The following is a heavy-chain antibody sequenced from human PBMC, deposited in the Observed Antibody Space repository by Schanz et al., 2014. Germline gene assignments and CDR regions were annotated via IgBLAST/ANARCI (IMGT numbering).Heavy chain of an antibody. J-gene: IGHJ5*01. CDR3: AKQHIVRGVIYLNWFDS. CDR1: GFGFSSFA. Sequence: EVQLAESGGGLVQPGGSLRLSCAASGFGFSSFAMTWVRQAPGRGLEWVSSISGDHRNTFYADSVKGRFTISRDNSKNTLYLQMNSLRAEDTAVYYCAKQHIVRGVIYLNWFDSWGQGTLVTVSS. V-gene: IGHV3-23*04. D-gene: IGHD3-10*01. CDR2: ISGDHRNT.